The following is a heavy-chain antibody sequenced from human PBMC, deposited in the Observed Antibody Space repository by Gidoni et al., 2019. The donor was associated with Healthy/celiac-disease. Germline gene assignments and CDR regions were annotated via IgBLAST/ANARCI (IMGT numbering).Heavy chain of an antibody. V-gene: IGHV4-34*01. CDR3: AIAAARTGVSLNY. CDR1: GGSFSGYY. Sequence: QVQLQQWGAGLLKPSETLSLTCAVYGGSFSGYYWSWIRQPPGQGLEWIGEINHSGSTNYNPSLKSRVTISVDTSKNQFSLKLSSVTAADTAVYYCAIAAARTGVSLNYWGQGTLVTVSS. CDR2: INHSGST. J-gene: IGHJ4*02. D-gene: IGHD6-13*01.